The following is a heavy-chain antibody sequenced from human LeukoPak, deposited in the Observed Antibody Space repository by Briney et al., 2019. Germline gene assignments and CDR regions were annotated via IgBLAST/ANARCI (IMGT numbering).Heavy chain of an antibody. CDR1: GGSISSYY. D-gene: IGHD3-10*01. CDR2: IYYSGST. Sequence: PSETLSLSCTVSGGSISSYYWSSIRQPPGKGLEWIGYIYYSGSTNYNPSLKSRVTISVDTSKNQFSLKLSSVTAADTAVYYCASRASSYGPFDYWGQGTLVTVSS. J-gene: IGHJ4*02. CDR3: ASRASSYGPFDY. V-gene: IGHV4-59*01.